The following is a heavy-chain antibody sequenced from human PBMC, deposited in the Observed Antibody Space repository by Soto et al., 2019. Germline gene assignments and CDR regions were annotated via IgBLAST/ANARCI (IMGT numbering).Heavy chain of an antibody. CDR2: IYWDDDQ. J-gene: IGHJ4*02. CDR3: AHKRDVSRGFTY. V-gene: IGHV2-5*02. D-gene: IGHD3-10*01. Sequence: QITLKESGPTLVKPTQPLTLTCTFSGFSLSINGVAVGWIRQPPGQALGWLALIYWDDDQRYNPSLKNRLTITKGTSRNQVVLTMTNMDTVDTATYYCAHKRDVSRGFTYWGQGTLVTVSS. CDR1: GFSLSINGVA.